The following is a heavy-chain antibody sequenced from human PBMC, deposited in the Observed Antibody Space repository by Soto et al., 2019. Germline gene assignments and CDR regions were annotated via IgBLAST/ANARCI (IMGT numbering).Heavy chain of an antibody. CDR2: IIPSGGRT. D-gene: IGHD6-13*01. CDR3: ASGGIAAAAKQEFDY. V-gene: IGHV1-46*03. J-gene: IGHJ4*02. Sequence: ASVKVSCKASGGTFSSYAISWVRQAPGQGIEWMGVIIPSGGRTSYAQKFQGRVTMTRDTSTSTVYMELSSLRSEDTAVYYCASGGIAAAAKQEFDYWGQGTLVTVSS. CDR1: GGTFSSYA.